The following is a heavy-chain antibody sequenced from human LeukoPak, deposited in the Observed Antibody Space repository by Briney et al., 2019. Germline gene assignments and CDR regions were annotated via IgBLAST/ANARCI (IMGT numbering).Heavy chain of an antibody. J-gene: IGHJ3*02. CDR2: IYHSGST. Sequence: PETLSLTCAVYGGSFSGYYWSWIRQPPGKGLEWLGEIYHSGSTNYNPSLKSRVTISVDKSKTQFSLKLSSVTAADTAVYYCARDKWEPRYAFDIWGQGTMVTVSS. CDR1: GGSFSGYY. CDR3: ARDKWEPRYAFDI. V-gene: IGHV4-34*01. D-gene: IGHD1-26*01.